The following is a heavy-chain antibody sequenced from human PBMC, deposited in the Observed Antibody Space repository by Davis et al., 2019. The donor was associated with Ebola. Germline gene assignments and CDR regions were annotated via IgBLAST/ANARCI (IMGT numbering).Heavy chain of an antibody. CDR1: RFTFNKFG. J-gene: IGHJ4*02. V-gene: IGHV3-30*02. Sequence: GESLKISCAASRFTFNKFGMHWVRQAPGKGLEWVAFISYDGRDKCYADSVKGRFTISRDNSKNTLYLQMNSLRPEDTAVYYCAKEDGWSGWSTFDCWGQVTLVTVSS. D-gene: IGHD2-15*01. CDR2: ISYDGRDK. CDR3: AKEDGWSGWSTFDC.